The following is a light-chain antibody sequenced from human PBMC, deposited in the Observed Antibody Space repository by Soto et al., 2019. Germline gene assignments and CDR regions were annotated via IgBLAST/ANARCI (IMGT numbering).Light chain of an antibody. Sequence: DIQMTQSPSSLSASVGDRVTITCQASQDISNYLNWYQQKPGKAPKLLIYDASNLETGVPSRFSGSGSGTYFTFTISSLQAEDIATYYCQQYDNPLFGPGTKVDIK. V-gene: IGKV1-33*01. CDR3: QQYDNPL. CDR2: DAS. CDR1: QDISNY. J-gene: IGKJ3*01.